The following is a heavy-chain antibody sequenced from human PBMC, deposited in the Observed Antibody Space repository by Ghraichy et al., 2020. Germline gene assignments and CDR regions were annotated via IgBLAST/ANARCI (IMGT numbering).Heavy chain of an antibody. V-gene: IGHV3-23*01. D-gene: IGHD3-3*01. CDR2: ISGSTGRT. CDR3: AKDVGGDFWSGLYVYYFDY. J-gene: IGHJ4*02. CDR1: GFTFSNYA. Sequence: GESLRLSCATSGFTFSNYAMNWVRQAPGKGLEWVSAISGSTGRTFYAGSVQGRFTISRDNSKNTVYLQMSALRADDTAVYYCAKDVGGDFWSGLYVYYFDYWGQGALVTVSS.